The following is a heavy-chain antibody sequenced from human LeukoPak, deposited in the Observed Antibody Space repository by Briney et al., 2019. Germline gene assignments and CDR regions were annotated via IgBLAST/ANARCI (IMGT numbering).Heavy chain of an antibody. CDR1: GYTFTSYG. CDR2: ISAYNGNT. D-gene: IGHD3-22*01. J-gene: IGHJ6*03. V-gene: IGHV1-18*01. Sequence: PVASVKVSCKASGYTFTSYGISWVRQAPGQGLEWMGWISAYNGNTNYAQKLQGRVTMTTDTSTSTAYMELRSLRSDDTAVYYCARCTGDYYDSSGYYFGYYYYYMDVWGKGTTVTVSS. CDR3: ARCTGDYYDSSGYYFGYYYYYMDV.